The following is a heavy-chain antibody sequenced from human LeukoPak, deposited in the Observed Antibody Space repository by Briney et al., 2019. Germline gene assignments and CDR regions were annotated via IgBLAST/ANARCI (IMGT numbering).Heavy chain of an antibody. CDR2: ISNSGSSK. V-gene: IGHV3-11*04. D-gene: IGHD6-13*01. J-gene: IGHJ4*02. CDR3: AKDTGYSSSWSFDY. Sequence: GGSLRLSCAASGLTFSDSYMSWIRQAPGKGLEWVSYISNSGSSKYYADSVKGRFTISRDNAKTSLYLQMNSLRAEDTAVYYCAKDTGYSSSWSFDYWGQGTLVTVSS. CDR1: GLTFSDSY.